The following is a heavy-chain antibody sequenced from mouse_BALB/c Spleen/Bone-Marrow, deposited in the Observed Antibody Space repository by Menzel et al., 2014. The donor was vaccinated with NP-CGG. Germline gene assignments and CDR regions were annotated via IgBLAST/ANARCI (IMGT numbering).Heavy chain of an antibody. CDR1: GYIFTSYN. V-gene: IGHV1-12*01. CDR2: IYPGNGGT. Sequence: QVQLQQSGAELVRSGASVKMSCKASGYIFTSYNIHWAKQTPGQGLEWIGHIYPGNGGTNYNQKFKGKATLTADTSSSTAYMQISSLTSEDSAVYFCARGQLLAYWGQGTLVTVSA. D-gene: IGHD3-3*01. J-gene: IGHJ3*01. CDR3: ARGQLLAY.